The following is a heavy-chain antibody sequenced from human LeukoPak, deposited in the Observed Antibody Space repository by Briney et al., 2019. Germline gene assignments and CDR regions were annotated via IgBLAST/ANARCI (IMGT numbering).Heavy chain of an antibody. Sequence: PGGSLRLSCGASGFTFSHYGVHWVRQAPSKGLEWVAVISYDGSNKYYADSVKGRFTISRDNSKNTVFLQMNSLRAEDTAVYYCVPLRYFDWLGNWGQGTLVTVSS. CDR2: ISYDGSNK. V-gene: IGHV3-30*03. CDR3: VPLRYFDWLGN. J-gene: IGHJ5*02. CDR1: GFTFSHYG. D-gene: IGHD3-9*01.